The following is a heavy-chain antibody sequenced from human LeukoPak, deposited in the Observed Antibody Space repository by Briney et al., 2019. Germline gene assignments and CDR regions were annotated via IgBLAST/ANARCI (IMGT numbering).Heavy chain of an antibody. J-gene: IGHJ4*02. V-gene: IGHV3-30*18. CDR1: GFTFSSYG. CDR2: ISYDGSNK. D-gene: IGHD6-19*01. Sequence: GRSLRLSCAASGFTFSSYGMHWVCQAPGKGLEWVAVISYDGSNKYYADSVKGRFTISRDNSKNTLFLQMNSLRAEDTAVYYCAKADSSGWSFDYWGQGTLVTVSS. CDR3: AKADSSGWSFDY.